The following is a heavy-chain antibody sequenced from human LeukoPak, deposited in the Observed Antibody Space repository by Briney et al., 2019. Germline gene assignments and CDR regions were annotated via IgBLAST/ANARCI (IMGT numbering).Heavy chain of an antibody. CDR3: ARTPRDCSGTSCYIFDY. D-gene: IGHD2-2*01. V-gene: IGHV3-11*01. J-gene: IGHJ4*02. Sequence: PGGSLRLSCAASGFTFSTAWMIWVRQAPGKGLEWVSYISSSGSTIYYADSVKGRFTISRDNAKNSLYLQMNSLRAEDTAVYYCARTPRDCSGTSCYIFDYWGQGTLVTVSS. CDR1: GFTFSTAW. CDR2: ISSSGSTI.